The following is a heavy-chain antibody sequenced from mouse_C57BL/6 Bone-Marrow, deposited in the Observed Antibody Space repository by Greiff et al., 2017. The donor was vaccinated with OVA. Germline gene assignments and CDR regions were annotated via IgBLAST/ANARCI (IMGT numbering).Heavy chain of an antibody. D-gene: IGHD1-1*01. V-gene: IGHV1-42*01. CDR2: INPSTGGT. CDR3: ARTRYYYGSSYWYFDV. Sequence: EVQLVESGPELVKPGASVKISCKASGYSFTGYYMNWVKPSPEKSLEWIGEINPSTGGTTYNQKFKAKATLTVDKSSSTAYMQLKSLTSEDSAVYYCARTRYYYGSSYWYFDVWGTGTTVTVSS. J-gene: IGHJ1*03. CDR1: GYSFTGYY.